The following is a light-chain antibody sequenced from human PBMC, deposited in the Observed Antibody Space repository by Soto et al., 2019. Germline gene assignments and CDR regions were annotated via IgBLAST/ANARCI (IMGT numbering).Light chain of an antibody. J-gene: IGKJ1*01. CDR1: QSVSSK. V-gene: IGKV3-15*01. CDR2: DTS. Sequence: EMVMTQSLATLSVSPGXIATLSCGASQSVSSKLAWYQQKPGQAPRLLIYDTSTRATGIPARFSGSGSGTDFTLTISSLEPEDFAVYYCQQYGSSPRTFGQGTKVDNK. CDR3: QQYGSSPRT.